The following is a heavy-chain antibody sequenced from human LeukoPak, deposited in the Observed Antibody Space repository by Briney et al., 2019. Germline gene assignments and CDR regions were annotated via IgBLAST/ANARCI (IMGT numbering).Heavy chain of an antibody. V-gene: IGHV4-34*01. CDR2: INHSGST. CDR3: AGLDIVVVPAQFGMDV. CDR1: GGSFSGYY. Sequence: SETLSLTCAVYGGSFSGYYWSWIRQPPGKGLEWIGEINHSGSTNYNPSPKSRVTISVDTSKNQFSLKLSSVTAADTAVYYCAGLDIVVVPAQFGMDVWGQGTTVTVSS. D-gene: IGHD2-2*01. J-gene: IGHJ6*02.